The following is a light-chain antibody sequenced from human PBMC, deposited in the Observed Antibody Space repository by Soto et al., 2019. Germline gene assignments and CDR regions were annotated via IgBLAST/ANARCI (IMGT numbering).Light chain of an antibody. J-gene: IGKJ5*01. V-gene: IGKV1-33*01. CDR2: DAS. Sequence: DIQMTQSPSSLSASVGDRFTITCQASQDINKNLIWYQQKPGKAPKLLIYDASDLETGVPPRFSGSGSGTGFTFTISSLQPEDFATYYCQQYESLPLTFGQGTRLEI. CDR1: QDINKN. CDR3: QQYESLPLT.